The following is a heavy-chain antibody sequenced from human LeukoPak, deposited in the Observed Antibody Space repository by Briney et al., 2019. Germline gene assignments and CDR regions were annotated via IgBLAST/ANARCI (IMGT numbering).Heavy chain of an antibody. Sequence: GGSLKLSCAASGFTFSGSAMHWVRQASGKGLEWVGRIRSKANSYATAYAASVKGRFTISRDDSKNTAYLQMNSLKTEDTAVYYCTSASYSSSWYGFDYWDQGTLVTVSS. CDR2: IRSKANSYAT. V-gene: IGHV3-73*01. CDR3: TSASYSSSWYGFDY. CDR1: GFTFSGSA. J-gene: IGHJ4*02. D-gene: IGHD6-13*01.